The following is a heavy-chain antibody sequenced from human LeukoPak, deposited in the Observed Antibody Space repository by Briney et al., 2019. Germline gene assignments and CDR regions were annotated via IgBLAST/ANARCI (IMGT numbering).Heavy chain of an antibody. CDR1: GFTFSRSG. Sequence: GGSLRLSCATSGFTFSRSGMTWVRQPPGKGLEWVASFDGNADGTHYADSVKGRCTISRDNSKNTVYLQMNSLRAEDTAIYYCVKPRIIGLGWAQFDYWGQGSLVTVSS. D-gene: IGHD2-15*01. CDR3: VKPRIIGLGWAQFDY. CDR2: FDGNADGT. J-gene: IGHJ4*02. V-gene: IGHV3-23*01.